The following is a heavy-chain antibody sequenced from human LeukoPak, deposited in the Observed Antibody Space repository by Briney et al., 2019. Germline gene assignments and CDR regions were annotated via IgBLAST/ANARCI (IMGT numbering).Heavy chain of an antibody. J-gene: IGHJ4*02. V-gene: IGHV3-30*02. CDR2: IRHDGSDK. CDR1: GFTFGTYG. CDR3: GTEDSSGYYWKFDY. Sequence: GGSLRLSCAASGFTFGTYGMHWVRQAPGKGLEWVAFIRHDGSDKSYADSVKGRFTISRDNSKNTLYLQMKSLRAEDTAVYYCGTEDSSGYYWKFDYWGQGTLVTVSS. D-gene: IGHD3-22*01.